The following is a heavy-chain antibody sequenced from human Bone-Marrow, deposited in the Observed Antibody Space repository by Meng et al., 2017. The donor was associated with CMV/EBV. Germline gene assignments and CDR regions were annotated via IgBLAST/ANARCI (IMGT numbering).Heavy chain of an antibody. V-gene: IGHV3-66*02. CDR3: ARSLRDAYFDY. J-gene: IGHJ4*02. Sequence: GESLKISCAASGFTFSSYNMNWVRQAPGKGLEWVSVIYSGGSTYYADSVKGRFTISRDNSKNTLYLQMNSLRAEDTAVYYCARSLRDAYFDYWGQGTLVTVSS. CDR1: GFTFSSYN. CDR2: IYSGGST.